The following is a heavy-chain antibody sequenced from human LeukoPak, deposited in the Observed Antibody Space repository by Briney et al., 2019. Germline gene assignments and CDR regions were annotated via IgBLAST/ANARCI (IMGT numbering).Heavy chain of an antibody. V-gene: IGHV3-23*01. D-gene: IGHD3-10*01. CDR3: ARGGYGSGSYYNDY. CDR2: ISGSGVTT. CDR1: GFTFSGYV. Sequence: GGSLRLSCAASGFTFSGYVMSWVRQAPGKGLEWVSGISGSGVTTDYADSVKGRFTISRDNSKNTLYLQMNSLRAEDTAVYYCARGGYGSGSYYNDYWGQGTLVTVSS. J-gene: IGHJ4*02.